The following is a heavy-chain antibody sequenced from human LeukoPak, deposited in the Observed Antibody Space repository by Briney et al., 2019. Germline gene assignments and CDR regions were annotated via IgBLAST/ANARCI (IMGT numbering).Heavy chain of an antibody. CDR1: GFTFSSYS. D-gene: IGHD6-13*01. CDR2: ISSSSSYI. Sequence: GGSLRLSCAASGFTFSSYSMNWVRQAPGKGLEWVSSISSSSSYIYYADSVKGRFTISRDNTKNSLYLQMNSLRAEDTAVYYCARAGGTAAQDYWGQGTLVTVSS. J-gene: IGHJ4*02. CDR3: ARAGGTAAQDY. V-gene: IGHV3-21*01.